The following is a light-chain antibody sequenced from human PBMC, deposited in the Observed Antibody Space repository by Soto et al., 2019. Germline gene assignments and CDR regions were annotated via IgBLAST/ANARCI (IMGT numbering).Light chain of an antibody. CDR2: DVS. J-gene: IGLJ1*01. CDR1: SSDVGGYNY. V-gene: IGLV2-11*01. CDR3: SSYAGNYVYV. Sequence: QSALTQPRSVSGSPGQSVTIPCTGTSSDVGGYNYVSCYQRHAGKGPKLIIYDVSERPSRAPDRFSASKSGNPASLTISGLHAEDEADYYCSSYAGNYVYVFGSGTKVTVL.